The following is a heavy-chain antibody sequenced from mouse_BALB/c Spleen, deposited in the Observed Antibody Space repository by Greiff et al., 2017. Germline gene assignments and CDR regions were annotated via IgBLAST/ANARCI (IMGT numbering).Heavy chain of an antibody. D-gene: IGHD2-3*01. CDR3: ARHDGYYEGFAY. CDR1: GFTFSSYA. V-gene: IGHV5-9-3*01. CDR2: ISSGGSYT. J-gene: IGHJ3*01. Sequence: EVQLQESGGGLVKPGGSLKLSCAASGFTFSSYAMSWVRQTPGKRLEWVATISSGGSYTYYPDSVKGRFTFSRDNAKNTLYLQMSSLRSEDTAMYYCARHDGYYEGFAYWGQGTLVTVSA.